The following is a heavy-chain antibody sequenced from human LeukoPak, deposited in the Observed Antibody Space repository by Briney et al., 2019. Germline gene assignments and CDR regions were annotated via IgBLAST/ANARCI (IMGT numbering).Heavy chain of an antibody. CDR2: IYYSGNT. CDR1: GGSISSSSYY. J-gene: IGHJ4*02. Sequence: PSETLSLTCTVSGGSISSSSYYWGWIRQPPGKGLEWIGSIYYSGNTYYNPSLKSRVTISVDTSKNQFSLKLSSVTAADTAVYYCARVVVANSHAVDYWGQGTLVTVSS. CDR3: ARVVVANSHAVDY. D-gene: IGHD4/OR15-4a*01. V-gene: IGHV4-39*07.